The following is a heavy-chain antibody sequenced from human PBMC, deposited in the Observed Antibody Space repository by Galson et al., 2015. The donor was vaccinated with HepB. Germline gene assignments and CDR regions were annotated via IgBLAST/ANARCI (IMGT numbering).Heavy chain of an antibody. CDR2: INPNSGGT. Sequence: SVKVSCKASGYTFTSYDINWVRQAPGQGLEWMGWINPNSGGTNYAQKFQGRVTMTRDTSISTAYMELSRLRSDDTAVYYCARVEAYYYDSSGYQTFDYWGQGTLVTVSS. CDR3: ARVEAYYYDSSGYQTFDY. J-gene: IGHJ4*02. CDR1: GYTFTSYD. V-gene: IGHV1-2*02. D-gene: IGHD3-22*01.